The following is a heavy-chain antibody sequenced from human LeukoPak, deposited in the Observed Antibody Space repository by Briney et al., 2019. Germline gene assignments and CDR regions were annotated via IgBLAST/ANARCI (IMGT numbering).Heavy chain of an antibody. CDR2: ISGSGSST. J-gene: IGHJ4*02. CDR3: ARDDGGVSDH. Sequence: GGSLRLSCAASGFTFSNYAMTWVRQAPGKGLEWVSGISGSGSSTYYADSVKGRFTLSRDYPKNTLYLQMNSLRAEDTAVYYCARDDGGVSDHWGQGTLVTVSS. CDR1: GFTFSNYA. V-gene: IGHV3-23*01.